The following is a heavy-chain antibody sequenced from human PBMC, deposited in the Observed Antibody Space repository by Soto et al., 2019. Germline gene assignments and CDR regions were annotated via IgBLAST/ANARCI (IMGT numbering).Heavy chain of an antibody. CDR2: IIPIFGTA. CDR3: ARGGGYWISTSCYADYYYGMYV. Sequence: SSLKASCKTSGGTFSRYGISWGRQAHGQGLEWMGGIIPIFGTANSAQKFQGRVTITADESTSTAYMELSSLSSEDTAVYYCARGGGYWISTSCYADYYYGMYVWG. CDR1: GGTFSRYG. J-gene: IGHJ6*02. D-gene: IGHD2-2*01. V-gene: IGHV1-69*13.